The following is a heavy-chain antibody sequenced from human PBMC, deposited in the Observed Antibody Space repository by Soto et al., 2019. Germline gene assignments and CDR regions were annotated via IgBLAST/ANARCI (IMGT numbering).Heavy chain of an antibody. Sequence: QVQLVQSGAEVKKPGASVKVSCKASGYTFTSYAMHWVRQAPGQRLEWMGWINAGNGNTKYSQKFPDIVTITRDTYASKAYMALSGLRSEDTAVYYCASVSQDYGDYWFDPWGQGTLVTVSS. CDR1: GYTFTSYA. CDR3: ASVSQDYGDYWFDP. J-gene: IGHJ5*02. CDR2: INAGNGNT. D-gene: IGHD4-17*01. V-gene: IGHV1-3*01.